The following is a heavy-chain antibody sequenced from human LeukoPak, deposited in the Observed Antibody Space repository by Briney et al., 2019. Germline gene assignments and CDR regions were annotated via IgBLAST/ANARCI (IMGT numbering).Heavy chain of an antibody. CDR2: MNSDGSST. CDR1: GFTFSRHW. CDR3: TSDTVDTAVGIDY. V-gene: IGHV3-74*01. J-gene: IGHJ4*02. Sequence: GGSLRLSCAGSGFTFSRHWMHWVRQAPGKGLVWVSRMNSDGSSTSYADSVKGRFIISRDNAKNTLYLQMNSLRAEDTAVYYCTSDTVDTAVGIDYWGQGTLVTVSS. D-gene: IGHD5-18*01.